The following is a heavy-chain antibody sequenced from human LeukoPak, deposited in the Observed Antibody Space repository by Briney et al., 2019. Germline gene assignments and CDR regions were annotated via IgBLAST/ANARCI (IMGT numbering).Heavy chain of an antibody. V-gene: IGHV3-23*01. CDR3: AKDQVGVHYN. CDR1: GGSFSGYY. D-gene: IGHD1-26*01. Sequence: TSETLSLTCAVYGGSFSGYYWSWVRQAPGKGLEWVSAISGSGHNTYYADSVKGRFTISRDNSQNTLYLQMNSPRAEDTAVYYCAKDQVGVHYNWGQGTLVTVSS. CDR2: ISGSGHNT. J-gene: IGHJ4*02.